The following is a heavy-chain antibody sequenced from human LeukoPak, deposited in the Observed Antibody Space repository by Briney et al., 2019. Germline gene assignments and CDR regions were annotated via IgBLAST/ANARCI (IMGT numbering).Heavy chain of an antibody. D-gene: IGHD3-10*01. CDR1: GFTFNTYD. Sequence: PGGSLRLSCSVSGFTFNTYDMEWVRRAPGKGREYVSAIKCIGGSTFYADSVRGRFPISRDISKNTLYLQMSSLTAEDMAVYYCMKPSGSSGVWYFDSWGQGTLVTVSS. J-gene: IGHJ4*02. CDR2: IKCIGGST. V-gene: IGHV3-64D*06. CDR3: MKPSGSSGVWYFDS.